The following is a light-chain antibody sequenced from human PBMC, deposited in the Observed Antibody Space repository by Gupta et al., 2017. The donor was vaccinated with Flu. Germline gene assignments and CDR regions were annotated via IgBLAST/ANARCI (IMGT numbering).Light chain of an antibody. CDR3: ATWDNSLTAYV. Sequence: SSSNIGNNFVSWYEHPPGTAPKLLIYDNNERPSGIPDRFSGSKSGASATLGITGLQTGDEADYYCATWDNSLTAYVFGTGTKVTVL. J-gene: IGLJ1*01. V-gene: IGLV1-51*01. CDR1: SSNIGNNF. CDR2: DNN.